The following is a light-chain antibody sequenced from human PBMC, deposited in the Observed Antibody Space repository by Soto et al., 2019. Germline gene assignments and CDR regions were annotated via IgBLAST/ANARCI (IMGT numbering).Light chain of an antibody. CDR1: SSGVGGYNF. CDR2: DVR. Sequence: QSVLTQPRSVSGSPGQSVTISCTGISSGVGGYNFVSWYQQHPGKAPKLILYDVRKWPSGVPDRFSGSKSGNTASLTISGLQAEDEADYYCSSYADRYTVLFGGGTKLTV. J-gene: IGLJ2*01. CDR3: SSYADRYTVL. V-gene: IGLV2-11*01.